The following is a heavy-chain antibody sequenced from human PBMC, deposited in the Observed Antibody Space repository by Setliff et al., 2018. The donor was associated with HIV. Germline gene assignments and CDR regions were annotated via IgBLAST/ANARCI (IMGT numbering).Heavy chain of an antibody. CDR1: GGTFSSYA. CDR2: IIPIFGTA. CDR3: ARARRSSMVRGTYFDY. Sequence: ASVKVSCKASGGTFSSYAISWVRQAPGQGLEWMGGIIPIFGTANYAQKFQGRVTITADESTSTAYMKLSSLRSEDTAVYYCARARRSSMVRGTYFDYWVPETLLVTVSS. D-gene: IGHD3-10*01. V-gene: IGHV1-69*13. J-gene: IGHJ4*03.